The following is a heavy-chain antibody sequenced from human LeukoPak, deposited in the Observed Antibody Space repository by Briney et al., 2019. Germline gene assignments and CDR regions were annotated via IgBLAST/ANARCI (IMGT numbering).Heavy chain of an antibody. CDR2: ISGSSSTV. D-gene: IGHD3-10*01. J-gene: IGHJ4*02. Sequence: TGGSLRLSCAASGFTLSSYEMNWVRLAPGKGLEWVSYISGSSSTVYYADSLKGRFTISRDNAKNSLYLQMNSLRDEDTAVYYCARAQTYYGSGSYLYWGQGTLVTVSS. CDR3: ARAQTYYGSGSYLY. V-gene: IGHV3-48*02. CDR1: GFTLSSYE.